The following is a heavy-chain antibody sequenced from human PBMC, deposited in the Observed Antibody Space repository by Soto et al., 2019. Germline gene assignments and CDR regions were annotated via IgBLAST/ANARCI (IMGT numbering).Heavy chain of an antibody. Sequence: QVQLQESGPGLVKPSETLSLTCTVSGGSITNYYYSWIRQPPGKGLEWIGYIFHTGTTSYNPSLKSRVTLSVDTSQSQFSLKLNSETAADTAVYYCTTEAYDNSGSLAFDIWGPGTLVTVS. CDR1: GGSITNYY. V-gene: IGHV4-59*08. J-gene: IGHJ3*02. D-gene: IGHD3-22*01. CDR3: TTEAYDNSGSLAFDI. CDR2: IFHTGTT.